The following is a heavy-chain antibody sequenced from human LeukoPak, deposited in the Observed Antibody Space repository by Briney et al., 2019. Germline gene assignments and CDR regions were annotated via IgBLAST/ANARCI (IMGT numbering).Heavy chain of an antibody. CDR1: GFSLSTSGMR. Sequence: SGPTLVNPTQTLTLTCTFSGFSLSTSGMRVSWIRQPPGKALEWLARIDWDDGKFYSTSLKTRLTISKDTSKNQVVLTMTNMDPVDTATYYCARSYCSGDCSPYYFDYWGQGTLVTVSS. V-gene: IGHV2-70*04. J-gene: IGHJ4*02. D-gene: IGHD2-21*02. CDR2: IDWDDGK. CDR3: ARSYCSGDCSPYYFDY.